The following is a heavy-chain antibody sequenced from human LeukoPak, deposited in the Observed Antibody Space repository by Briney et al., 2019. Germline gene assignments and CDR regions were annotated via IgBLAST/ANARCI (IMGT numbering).Heavy chain of an antibody. V-gene: IGHV3-30*19. J-gene: IGHJ6*02. D-gene: IGHD6-13*01. CDR2: LVYDARSD. Sequence: GTSLRLSCAASGFPFSSYGMHWVRQAPGKGLEWVARLVYDARSDYADSVKGRFTISRDNSENTLYLQMNSLRAEDTAVYYCARDRGSSYYYYYGMDVWGQGTTVTVSS. CDR1: GFPFSSYG. CDR3: ARDRGSSYYYYYGMDV.